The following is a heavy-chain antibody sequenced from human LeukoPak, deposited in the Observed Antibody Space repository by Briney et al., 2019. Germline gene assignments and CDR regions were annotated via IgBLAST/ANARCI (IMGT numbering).Heavy chain of an antibody. Sequence: GRSLRLSCAASGFTFSSYGMHWVRQAPGKGLEWVAVIWYDGSNKYYVDSVKGRFTISRDNSKNTLYLQMNSLRAEDTAVYYCAGATPYYDFWSGYLEYWGQGTLVTVSS. CDR3: AGATPYYDFWSGYLEY. V-gene: IGHV3-33*01. CDR1: GFTFSSYG. D-gene: IGHD3-3*01. CDR2: IWYDGSNK. J-gene: IGHJ4*02.